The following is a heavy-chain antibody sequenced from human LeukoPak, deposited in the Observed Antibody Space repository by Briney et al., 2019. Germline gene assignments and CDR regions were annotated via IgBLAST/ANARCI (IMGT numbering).Heavy chain of an antibody. Sequence: SEALSLTCTVSGXSMSSYYWSWIRQPPGKGLEWLGYIYYRGSANYNPSLKSRVTISIDTSKNQFSLKLTSVTAADTAVYYCARLLHDWFDSWGQGTLVTVSS. CDR1: GXSMSSYY. J-gene: IGHJ5*01. D-gene: IGHD4-11*01. CDR2: IYYRGSA. V-gene: IGHV4-59*08. CDR3: ARLLHDWFDS.